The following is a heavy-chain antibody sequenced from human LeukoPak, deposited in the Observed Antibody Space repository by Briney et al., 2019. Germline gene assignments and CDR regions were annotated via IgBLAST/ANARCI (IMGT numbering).Heavy chain of an antibody. V-gene: IGHV3-33*01. CDR2: IWYDGSNK. CDR3: ARDWEGYCSSTSCHGGNWFDP. J-gene: IGHJ5*02. Sequence: QPGRSLRLSCAASGFTFSSYGMHWVRQAPGKGLEWVAVIWYDGSNKYYADSVKGRFTISRDNSKNTLYLQMNSLRAEDTAVYYCARDWEGYCSSTSCHGGNWFDPWGQGTLVTVSS. CDR1: GFTFSSYG. D-gene: IGHD2-2*01.